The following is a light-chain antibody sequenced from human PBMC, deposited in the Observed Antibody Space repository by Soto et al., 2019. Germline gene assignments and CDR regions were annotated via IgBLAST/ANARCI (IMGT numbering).Light chain of an antibody. CDR2: AAS. V-gene: IGKV3-20*01. J-gene: IGKJ1*01. CDR3: HQYDSWT. Sequence: EIVLTQSPGTLSLSPGERATLSCRASQSFNSIYLAWYQQKPGQAPRLLIYAASSRATGIPDRFSGSGSGTDSTLTISRLEPEDFAVYYCHQYDSWTFGQGTKV. CDR1: QSFNSIY.